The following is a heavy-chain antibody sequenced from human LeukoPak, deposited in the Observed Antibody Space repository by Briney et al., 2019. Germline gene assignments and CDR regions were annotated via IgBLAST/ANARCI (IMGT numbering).Heavy chain of an antibody. Sequence: GGSLRLSCTGSGFIFSTYWMHWVRQAPGKGLVWVSRIKTDGSTKYYADSVKGRFAVSRDNAKNSLYLQMNSLRAEDTAVYYCARVGDIAVAGTVDYWGQGILVTVSS. D-gene: IGHD6-19*01. V-gene: IGHV3-74*01. J-gene: IGHJ4*02. CDR2: IKTDGSTK. CDR3: ARVGDIAVAGTVDY. CDR1: GFIFSTYW.